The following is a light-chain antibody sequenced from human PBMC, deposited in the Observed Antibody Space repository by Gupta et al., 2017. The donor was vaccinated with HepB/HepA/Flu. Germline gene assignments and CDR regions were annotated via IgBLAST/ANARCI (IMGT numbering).Light chain of an antibody. CDR3: AAQDDRLNGVV. V-gene: IGLV1-44*01. CDR2: MNN. Sequence: QSVLTQPPSASGTPGQRVTIPCSGSSSNIGSNTVNWYQQLPGTDPKRLSYMNNQRPSGVPDRFSGSKSGTSAPPETTGLQSEDEADYYGAAQDDRLNGVVFGGGTKLTVL. J-gene: IGLJ2*01. CDR1: SSNIGSNT.